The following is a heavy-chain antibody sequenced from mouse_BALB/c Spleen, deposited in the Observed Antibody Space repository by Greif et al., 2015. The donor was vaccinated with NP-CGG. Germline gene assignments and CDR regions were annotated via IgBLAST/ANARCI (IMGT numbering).Heavy chain of an antibody. Sequence: QVQLQQSGAELVRPGSSVKISCKASGYAFSSYWMNWVKQRPGQGLEWIGQIYPGDGDTNYNGKFKGKATLTADKSSSPAYMQLSSLTSEDSAVYFCARRGGIYYGSSFDYWGQGTTLTVSS. J-gene: IGHJ2*01. D-gene: IGHD1-1*01. V-gene: IGHV1-80*01. CDR1: GYAFSSYW. CDR3: ARRGGIYYGSSFDY. CDR2: IYPGDGDT.